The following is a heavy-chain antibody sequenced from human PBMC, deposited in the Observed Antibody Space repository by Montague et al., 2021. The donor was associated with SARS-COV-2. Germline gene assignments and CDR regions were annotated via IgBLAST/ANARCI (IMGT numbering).Heavy chain of an antibody. Sequence: SLRLSCSASGFTFSSYAMHWVRQAPGKGLEWAAAISYDGSNKYYADSVKGRFTISRDNSKNTLYLQMNSLRAEDTAVYYCAREEPTWAFDIWGQGTMVTVSS. V-gene: IGHV3-30-3*01. D-gene: IGHD1-14*01. CDR3: AREEPTWAFDI. J-gene: IGHJ3*02. CDR2: ISYDGSNK. CDR1: GFTFSSYA.